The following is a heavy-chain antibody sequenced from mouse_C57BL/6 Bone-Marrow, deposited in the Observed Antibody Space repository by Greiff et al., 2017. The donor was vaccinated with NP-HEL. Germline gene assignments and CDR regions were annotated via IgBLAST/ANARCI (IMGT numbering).Heavy chain of an antibody. D-gene: IGHD1-1*01. CDR1: GYTFTEYT. V-gene: IGHV1-62-2*01. CDR3: ARHERGIYYYGSSSHFDY. Sequence: QVQLKESGAELVKPGASVKLSCKASGYTFTEYTIHWVKQRSGQGLEWIGWFYPGSGSIKYNEKFKDKATLTADKSSSTVYMELSRLTSEDSAVYFCARHERGIYYYGSSSHFDYWGQGTTLTVSS. J-gene: IGHJ2*01. CDR2: FYPGSGSI.